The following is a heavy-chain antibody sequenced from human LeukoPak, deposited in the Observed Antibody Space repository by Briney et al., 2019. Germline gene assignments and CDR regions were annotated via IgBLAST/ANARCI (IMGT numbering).Heavy chain of an antibody. CDR1: GFTFSSYA. Sequence: GSLRLSCAASGFTFSSYAMHWVRQAPGKGLGWGAVISYDGSNKYYADSVKGRFTISRDNSKNTLYLQMNSLRAEDTAVYYCARDLGETQLWSSSFDYWGQGTLVTVSS. V-gene: IGHV3-30*04. D-gene: IGHD5-18*01. CDR2: ISYDGSNK. CDR3: ARDLGETQLWSSSFDY. J-gene: IGHJ4*02.